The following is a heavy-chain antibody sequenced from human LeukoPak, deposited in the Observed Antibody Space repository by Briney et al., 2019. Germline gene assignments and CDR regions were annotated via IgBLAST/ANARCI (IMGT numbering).Heavy chain of an antibody. V-gene: IGHV3-23*01. D-gene: IGHD2-21*01. CDR2: IRTNGGST. CDR1: GFTFSNYA. J-gene: IGHJ6*02. Sequence: GGSQRLSCAASGFTFSNYAMSWVRQAPGKGLEWVSSIRTNGGSTYYADSVKGRFTISRDNSRNRLYLQMNSLRAEDTAVYYCAKDIVVAGYYGMDVWGQGTTVTVSS. CDR3: AKDIVVAGYYGMDV.